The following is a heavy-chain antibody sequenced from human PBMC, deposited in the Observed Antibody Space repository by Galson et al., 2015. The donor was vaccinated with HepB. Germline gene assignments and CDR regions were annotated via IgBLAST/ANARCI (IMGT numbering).Heavy chain of an antibody. D-gene: IGHD3-22*01. Sequence: SLRLSCAASGFPFHEYYMNWIRQAPGKGLEWVSYISSSSSYTNYADSVKGRFTISRDNAKNSLYLQMNSLRAEDTAVYYCASLDHSSGYYRYAAFDIWGQGIMVTVSS. CDR3: ASLDHSSGYYRYAAFDI. CDR1: GFPFHEYY. V-gene: IGHV3-11*03. CDR2: ISSSSSYT. J-gene: IGHJ3*02.